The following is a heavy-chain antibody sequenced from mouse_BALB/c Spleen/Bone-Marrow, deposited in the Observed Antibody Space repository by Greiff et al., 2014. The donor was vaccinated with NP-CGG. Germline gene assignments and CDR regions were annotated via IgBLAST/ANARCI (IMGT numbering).Heavy chain of an antibody. CDR3: ARGELRFDYDEGALFAY. Sequence: QVQLKESGAELMKPGASVKISCKATGYTFSSYWIEWVKQRPGHGLEWIGEILPGSSSTNYSVKFKGKATFTADTSSNTAYMQLSSLTSEDSAVYYCARGELRFDYDEGALFAYWGQGTLVTVSA. CDR1: GYTFSSYW. CDR2: ILPGSSST. V-gene: IGHV1-9*01. J-gene: IGHJ3*01. D-gene: IGHD2-4*01.